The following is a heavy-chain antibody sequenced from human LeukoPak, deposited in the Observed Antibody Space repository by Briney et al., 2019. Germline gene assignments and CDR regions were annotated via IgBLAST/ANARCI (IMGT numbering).Heavy chain of an antibody. J-gene: IGHJ4*02. V-gene: IGHV3-11*01. Sequence: GGSLRLSCAASGFTFSDYHMSWIRQAPGKGLEWVSYISSSGSTIYYADSVKGRFTISRDNAKNSLYLQMNSLRAEDTAVYYCARDRDITMVRGVKRWGQGTLVTVSS. CDR3: ARDRDITMVRGVKR. D-gene: IGHD3-10*01. CDR2: ISSSGSTI. CDR1: GFTFSDYH.